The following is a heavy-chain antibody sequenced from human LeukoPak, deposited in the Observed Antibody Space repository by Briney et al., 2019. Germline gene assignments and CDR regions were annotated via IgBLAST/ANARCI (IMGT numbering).Heavy chain of an antibody. D-gene: IGHD3-10*01. CDR2: ISGGSGTI. J-gene: IGHJ1*01. CDR3: ATYYYGSDVYFQH. Sequence: PGGSLRLSCAASGFTFSSYSMNWVRQAPGQGLEWVSYISGGSGTIYYADSVKGRFTISRDNAKSSLYLEMNSLRDEDTAVYYCATYYYGSDVYFQHWGQGTLVTVAS. CDR1: GFTFSSYS. V-gene: IGHV3-48*02.